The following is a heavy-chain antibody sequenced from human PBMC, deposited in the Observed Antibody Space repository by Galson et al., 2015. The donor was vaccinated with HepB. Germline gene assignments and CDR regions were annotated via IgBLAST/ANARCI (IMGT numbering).Heavy chain of an antibody. Sequence: SLRLSCAASGFTFSSYAMHWVRQAPGKGLEWVAVISYDGSNKYYADSVKGRFTISRDNSKNTLYLQMNSLRAEDTAVYYCARDGNGDYYFDYWGQGTLVTVSS. V-gene: IGHV3-30*04. CDR3: ARDGNGDYYFDY. J-gene: IGHJ4*02. CDR2: ISYDGSNK. CDR1: GFTFSSYA. D-gene: IGHD4-17*01.